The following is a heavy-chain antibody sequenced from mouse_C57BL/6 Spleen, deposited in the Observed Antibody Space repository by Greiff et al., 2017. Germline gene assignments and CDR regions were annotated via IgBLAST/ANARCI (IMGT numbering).Heavy chain of an antibody. D-gene: IGHD1-1*01. Sequence: QVQLKQPGAELVKPGASVKLSCKASGYTFTSYWMHWVKQRPGRGLEWIGRIDPNSGGTKYNEKFKSKATLTVDKPSSTAYMQLSSLTSEDSAVYYCARLPFITTVVATGDYWGQGTTLTVSS. CDR2: IDPNSGGT. CDR3: ARLPFITTVVATGDY. J-gene: IGHJ2*01. V-gene: IGHV1-72*01. CDR1: GYTFTSYW.